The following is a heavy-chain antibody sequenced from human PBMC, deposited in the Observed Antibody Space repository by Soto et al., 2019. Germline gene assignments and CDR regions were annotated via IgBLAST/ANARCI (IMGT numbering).Heavy chain of an antibody. Sequence: ASVKVSCKASGYMFISYGINWVRQAPGQGLEWMGWVSAYNANTKYAQNLQGRVTMTTDTSTSTAYMEMRSLRSDDTAVYYCARDLDGSGSYYTDYWGPGTLVTVSS. J-gene: IGHJ4*02. CDR2: VSAYNANT. D-gene: IGHD3-10*01. CDR3: ARDLDGSGSYYTDY. CDR1: GYMFISYG. V-gene: IGHV1-18*01.